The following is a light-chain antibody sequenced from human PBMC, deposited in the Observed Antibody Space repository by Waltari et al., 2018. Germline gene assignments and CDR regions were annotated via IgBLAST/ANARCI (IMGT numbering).Light chain of an antibody. CDR1: QRLRHSNGYNY. CDR2: LGS. V-gene: IGKV2-28*01. Sequence: MVMTQSPLSLPVTPGAPATISSSSSQRLRHSNGYNYLVWYLQKPGQSPQLLIYLGSNRASGVPDRFSGSGSGTDFTLKISRVEAEDVGVYYCMQALQTPRTFGQGTKLEIK. J-gene: IGKJ2*01. CDR3: MQALQTPRT.